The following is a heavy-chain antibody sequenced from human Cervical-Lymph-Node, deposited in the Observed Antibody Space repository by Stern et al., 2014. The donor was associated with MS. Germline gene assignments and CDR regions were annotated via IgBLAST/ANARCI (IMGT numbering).Heavy chain of an antibody. V-gene: IGHV1-2*06. D-gene: IGHD2/OR15-2a*01. CDR1: GYAFIGFF. CDR2: LNPNSDDP. J-gene: IGHJ4*02. CDR3: AREATRIIVGIDY. Sequence: QVQLVQSGARMKKPGASVKVSCKASGYAFIGFFIHWVRQVPGQGLEWMGRLNPNSDDPTYAQNFQDRVTLTRDTSISTAYLELSRLTSADTAVYYCAREATRIIVGIDYWGQGTQVTVSS.